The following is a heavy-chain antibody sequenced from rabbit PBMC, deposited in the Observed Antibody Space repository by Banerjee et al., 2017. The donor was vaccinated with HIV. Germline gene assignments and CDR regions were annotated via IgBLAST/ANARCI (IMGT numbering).Heavy chain of an antibody. V-gene: IGHV1S40*01. CDR2: MDAGSSGST. J-gene: IGHJ6*01. D-gene: IGHD8-1*01. Sequence: QSLEESGGGLVKPGGTLTLTCKASGIDFSSYWICWVRQAPGKGLEWIACMDAGSSGSTNYASWAKGRFTISKTSSTTVTLQMTSLTAADTATYFCARGGVGTTYPYGGMDLWGPGTLVTVS. CDR1: GIDFSSYW. CDR3: ARGGVGTTYPYGGMDL.